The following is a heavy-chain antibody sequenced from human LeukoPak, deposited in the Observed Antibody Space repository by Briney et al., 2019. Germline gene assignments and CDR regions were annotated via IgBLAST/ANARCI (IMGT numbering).Heavy chain of an antibody. CDR3: AREYYGSGSYYDGYYFDF. CDR1: GDTFNSYA. V-gene: IGHV1-69*06. Sequence: SVKVSCKVSGDTFNSYAVAWVRQAPGQGLEWMGLIIPAFGTTHYAQRFQGRVTITSDKSTTTAYMELGSLRTEDTAVYYCAREYYGSGSYYDGYYFDFWGQGTLVTVSS. CDR2: IIPAFGTT. D-gene: IGHD3-10*01. J-gene: IGHJ4*02.